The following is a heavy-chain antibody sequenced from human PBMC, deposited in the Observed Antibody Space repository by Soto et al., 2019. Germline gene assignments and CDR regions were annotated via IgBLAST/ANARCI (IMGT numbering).Heavy chain of an antibody. CDR3: ARDTGPNGYNYYYFGMDV. V-gene: IGHV3-30-3*01. J-gene: IGHJ6*02. D-gene: IGHD5-18*01. CDR1: GFTFSNYA. Sequence: GGSLRLSCAASGFTFSNYAMHWVRQAPGKGLEWVAVISYDGSDEYNANSVKGRFTISRDNSKNTLYLQMNSLRAEDTAVYYCARDTGPNGYNYYYFGMDVWGQGTTVTVSS. CDR2: ISYDGSDE.